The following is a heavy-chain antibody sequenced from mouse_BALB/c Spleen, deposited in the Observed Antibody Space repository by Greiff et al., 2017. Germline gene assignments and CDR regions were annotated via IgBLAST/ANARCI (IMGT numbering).Heavy chain of an antibody. CDR1: GDSITSGY. D-gene: IGHD1-1*01. CDR3: AVYYGSRAWFAY. Sequence: EVKLVESGPSLVKPSQTLSLTCSVTGDSITSGYWNWIRKFPGNKLEYMGYISYSGSTYYNPSLKSRISITRDTSKNQYYLQLNSVTTEDTATYYCAVYYGSRAWFAYWGQGTLVTVSA. CDR2: ISYSGST. J-gene: IGHJ3*01. V-gene: IGHV3-8*02.